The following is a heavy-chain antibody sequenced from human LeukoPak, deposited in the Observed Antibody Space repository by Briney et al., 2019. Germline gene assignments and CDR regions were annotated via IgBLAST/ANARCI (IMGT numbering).Heavy chain of an antibody. CDR3: AKALGSGSLNFDY. CDR2: IYYGGST. Sequence: GGSLRLSCAASEFTVSSHHMTWVRQAPGKGLEWVSVIYYGGSTQYADSVKGRFTISRDNSKNTLYLQMNSLRAEDTALYYCAKALGSGSLNFDYWGQGTLVTVSS. V-gene: IGHV3-53*05. CDR1: EFTVSSHH. J-gene: IGHJ4*02. D-gene: IGHD3-10*01.